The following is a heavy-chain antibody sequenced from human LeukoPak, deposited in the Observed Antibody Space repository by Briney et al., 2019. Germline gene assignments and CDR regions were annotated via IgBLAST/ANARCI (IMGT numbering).Heavy chain of an antibody. D-gene: IGHD1-1*01. V-gene: IGHV4-34*01. CDR2: INHSGST. CDR1: GGSFSGYY. Sequence: SETLSLTCAAYGGSFSGYYWSWIRQPPGKGLEWIGEINHSGSTNYNPSLKSRVTISVDTSKNQFSLKLSSVTAADTAVYYCARGGYPGYFDYWGQGTLVTVSS. CDR3: ARGGYPGYFDY. J-gene: IGHJ4*02.